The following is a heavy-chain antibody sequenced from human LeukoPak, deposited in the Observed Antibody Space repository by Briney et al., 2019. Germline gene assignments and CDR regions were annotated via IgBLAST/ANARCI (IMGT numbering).Heavy chain of an antibody. CDR3: ARGTGTPDYYFDY. CDR2: IYTSGST. CDR1: GGSISSYD. J-gene: IGHJ4*02. V-gene: IGHV4-4*07. D-gene: IGHD1-7*01. Sequence: SETLSLTCAVSGGSISSYDWSWIRQPAGQGLGWIGRIYTSGSTNYNPSLKSRVTMSVDTSKNQFSLKLSSVTAADTAVYYCARGTGTPDYYFDYWGQGALVTVSS.